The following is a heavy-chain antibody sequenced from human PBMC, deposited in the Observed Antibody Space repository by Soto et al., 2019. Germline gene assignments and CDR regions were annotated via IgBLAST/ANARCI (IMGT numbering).Heavy chain of an antibody. CDR3: TTEGSELLRPDNAYYGMDV. CDR1: GFTFSNAW. V-gene: IGHV3-15*07. Sequence: EVQLVESGGGLVKPGGSLRLSCAASGFTFSNAWMNWVRQAPGKGLEWVGRIKSKTDGGTTDYAAPVKGRFTISRDDSKNTLYLQMNSLKTEDTAVYYCTTEGSELLRPDNAYYGMDVWGQGTTVTVSS. CDR2: IKSKTDGGTT. J-gene: IGHJ6*02. D-gene: IGHD1-26*01.